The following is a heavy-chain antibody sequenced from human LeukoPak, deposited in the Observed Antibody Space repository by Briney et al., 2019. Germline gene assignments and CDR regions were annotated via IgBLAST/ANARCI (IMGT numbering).Heavy chain of an antibody. CDR3: GRPYYYDSSGPIYFDY. CDR2: ISYDGSNK. CDR1: GFTFSSYA. Sequence: PGGSLRLSCAASGFTFSSYAMHWVRQAPGKGLEWVAVISYDGSNKYYADSVKGRFTISRDNSKNTLYLQMNSLRAEDTAVYYCGRPYYYDSSGPIYFDYWGQGTLVTVSS. D-gene: IGHD3-22*01. J-gene: IGHJ4*02. V-gene: IGHV3-30-3*01.